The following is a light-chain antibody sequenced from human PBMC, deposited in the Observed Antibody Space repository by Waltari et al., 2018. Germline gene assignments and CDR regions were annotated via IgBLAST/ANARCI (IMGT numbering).Light chain of an antibody. CDR1: QRISNS. Sequence: DIQMTQSPSSLSASVGDRVTITCRASQRISNSLPWYQQKPGKAPRLLLDGSSTLESGIPSRFSGSGSGTDYTLTISSLQPEDFATYYCEQYFSTPPYTFGQGTKLEI. CDR3: EQYFSTPPYT. V-gene: IGKV1-NL1*01. CDR2: GSS. J-gene: IGKJ2*01.